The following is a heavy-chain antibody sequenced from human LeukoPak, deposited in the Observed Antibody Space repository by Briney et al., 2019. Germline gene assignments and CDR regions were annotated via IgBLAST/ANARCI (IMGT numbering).Heavy chain of an antibody. CDR2: IYTSGST. D-gene: IGHD6-13*01. CDR1: GGSISSYY. V-gene: IGHV4-4*07. CDR3: ARVSLHSSSWSYYLDY. Sequence: SETLSLTCTVSGGSISSYYWSWIRQPAGKGLEWIGRIYTSGSTNYNPSLKSRVTMSVDTSKNQFSLKLSSATAADTAVYYCARVSLHSSSWSYYLDYWGRETVVTVSS. J-gene: IGHJ4*02.